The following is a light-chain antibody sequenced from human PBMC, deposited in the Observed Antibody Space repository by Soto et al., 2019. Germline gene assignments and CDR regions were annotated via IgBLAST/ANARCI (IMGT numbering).Light chain of an antibody. V-gene: IGLV1-47*01. CDR1: SSNIGNNY. Sequence: QSVLTQPPSAYGTPGQRVTISCSGSSSNIGNNYVHWYQQLPGTAPKLLIYRNNQRPSGVPDRVSGSKSGTSASLAISGLRSEDEADYYCAAWDDSLSGVVFGGGTKLTVL. J-gene: IGLJ2*01. CDR3: AAWDDSLSGVV. CDR2: RNN.